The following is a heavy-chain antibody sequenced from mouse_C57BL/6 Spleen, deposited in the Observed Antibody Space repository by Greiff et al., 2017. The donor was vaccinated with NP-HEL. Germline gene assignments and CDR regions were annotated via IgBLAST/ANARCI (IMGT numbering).Heavy chain of an antibody. CDR3: ARPYYYGSSWYFDV. V-gene: IGHV1-53*01. Sequence: VQLQQPGTELVKPGASVKLSCKASGYTFTSYWMHWVKQRPGQGLEWIGNINPSNVGANYNEKFKTKATLTVDKSSSTAYMQLSSLTSEDSAVYYCARPYYYGSSWYFDVWGTGTTVTVSS. J-gene: IGHJ1*03. CDR2: INPSNVGA. D-gene: IGHD1-1*01. CDR1: GYTFTSYW.